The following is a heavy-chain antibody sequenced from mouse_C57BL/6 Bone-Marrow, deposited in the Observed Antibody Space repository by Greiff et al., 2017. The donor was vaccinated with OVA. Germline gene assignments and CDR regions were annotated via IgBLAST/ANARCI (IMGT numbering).Heavy chain of an antibody. V-gene: IGHV1-81*01. CDR2: IYPRSGNT. CDR1: GYTFTSYG. CDR3: ARGGYYYGSSLYAMDY. Sequence: VQLQQSGAELARPGASVKLSCKASGYTFTSYGISWVKQRTGQGLEWIGEIYPRSGNTYYNEKFKGKATLTADKSSSTAYMELRSLTSEDSAVYFWARGGYYYGSSLYAMDYWGQGTSVTVSS. J-gene: IGHJ4*01. D-gene: IGHD1-1*01.